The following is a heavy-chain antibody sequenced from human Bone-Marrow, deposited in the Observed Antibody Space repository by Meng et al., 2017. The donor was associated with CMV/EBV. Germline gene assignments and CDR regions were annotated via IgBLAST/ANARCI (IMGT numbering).Heavy chain of an antibody. CDR3: ARDLVWLAYEGINWFDP. CDR2: IYHSGST. CDR1: GYSISSGYY. D-gene: IGHD6-19*01. V-gene: IGHV4-38-2*02. Sequence: SETLSLTCTLSGYSISSGYYWGWIRQPPGKGLEWIGSIYHSGSTYHNPSLKSRVTISVDPSKNQFSLKLRSVTAADTAVYYCARDLVWLAYEGINWFDPWGQGTLVTVSS. J-gene: IGHJ5*02.